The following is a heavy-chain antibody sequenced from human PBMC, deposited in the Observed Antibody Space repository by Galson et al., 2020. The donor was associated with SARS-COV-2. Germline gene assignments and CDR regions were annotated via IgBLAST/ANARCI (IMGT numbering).Heavy chain of an antibody. CDR2: ISSSSSYI. V-gene: IGHV3-21*01. CDR1: GFTFSSYS. J-gene: IGHJ4*02. Sequence: GGSLRLSCAASGFTFSSYSMNWVRQAPGKGLEWVSSISSSSSYIYYADSVKGRFTISRDNAKNTLYLQMNSLRAEDTAVYYCARDLEEWELLFPFDYWGQGTLLTVSS. CDR3: ARDLEEWELLFPFDY. D-gene: IGHD1-26*01.